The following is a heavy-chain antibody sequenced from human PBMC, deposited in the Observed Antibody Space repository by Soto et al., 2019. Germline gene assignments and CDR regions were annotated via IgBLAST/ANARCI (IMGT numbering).Heavy chain of an antibody. Sequence: SETLSLTCTVSGGSINSGVYYWSWIRQHPGKGLEWIGYISYSGNTYYNPSLKSRVTISVDTSKNQFSLRLSSVAAADTAVYFCARNYDSSGGYWFDPWGRGTLVTVSS. V-gene: IGHV4-31*03. CDR2: ISYSGNT. CDR1: GGSINSGVYY. J-gene: IGHJ5*02. CDR3: ARNYDSSGGYWFDP. D-gene: IGHD3-22*01.